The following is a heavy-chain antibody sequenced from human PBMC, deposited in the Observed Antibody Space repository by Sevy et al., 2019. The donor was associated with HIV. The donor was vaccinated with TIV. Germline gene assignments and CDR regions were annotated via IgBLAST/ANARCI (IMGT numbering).Heavy chain of an antibody. CDR1: EFTFNYAW. D-gene: IGHD2-21*01. J-gene: IGHJ6*02. CDR3: TTARFRIIAVGMDV. V-gene: IGHV3-15*01. Sequence: GGSLRLSCAASEFTFNYAWMNWVRQAPGKGLEWVGRVKSKTDGATTDYAAPVKGRFAISRDDSKNTLYLQMNSLKFEDTAVYYCTTARFRIIAVGMDVWGQGTTVTVSS. CDR2: VKSKTDGATT.